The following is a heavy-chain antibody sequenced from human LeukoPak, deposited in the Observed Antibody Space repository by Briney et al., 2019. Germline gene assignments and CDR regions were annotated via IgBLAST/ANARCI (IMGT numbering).Heavy chain of an antibody. CDR3: ARDSGALWELRLIDY. V-gene: IGHV1-18*01. D-gene: IGHD1-26*01. J-gene: IGHJ4*02. Sequence: ASVKVACKASGYTFTSYGISWVRQAPGQGLEWMGWISAYNGNTNYAQKLQGRVTMTTDTSTSTAYMELRSLRSDDTAVYYCARDSGALWELRLIDYWGQGTLVTVSS. CDR2: ISAYNGNT. CDR1: GYTFTSYG.